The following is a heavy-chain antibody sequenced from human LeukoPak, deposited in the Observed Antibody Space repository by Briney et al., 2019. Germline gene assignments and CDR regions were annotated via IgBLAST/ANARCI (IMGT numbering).Heavy chain of an antibody. Sequence: GGSLRLSCAASGFTFSSYSMNWVRQAPGKGLEWVSSISSSSSYIYYADSVKGRFTISRDNAKNSLYLQMNSLRAEDTAVYYCASEEYYYDSRGRYYFDYWGQGTLVTVSS. CDR3: ASEEYYYDSRGRYYFDY. V-gene: IGHV3-21*01. CDR1: GFTFSSYS. J-gene: IGHJ4*02. D-gene: IGHD3-22*01. CDR2: ISSSSSYI.